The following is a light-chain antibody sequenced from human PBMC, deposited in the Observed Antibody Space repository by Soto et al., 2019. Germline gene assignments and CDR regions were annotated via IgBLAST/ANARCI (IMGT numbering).Light chain of an antibody. Sequence: IVLTQTPGTLSLSPGETATLSCRASESVYSSYIAWYQQKPGQAPRILVYEASDRATGVADRFSGSGSGTDFTLTISRLEPEDFAVYYCQQYGSAAPWTFGQGTRV. J-gene: IGKJ1*01. CDR2: EAS. V-gene: IGKV3-20*01. CDR3: QQYGSAAPWT. CDR1: ESVYSSY.